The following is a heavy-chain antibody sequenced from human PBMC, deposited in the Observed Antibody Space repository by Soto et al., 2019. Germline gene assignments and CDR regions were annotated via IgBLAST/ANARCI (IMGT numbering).Heavy chain of an antibody. V-gene: IGHV3-23*01. CDR2: ISGSGGST. J-gene: IGHJ5*02. D-gene: IGHD2-15*01. CDR1: GFTFSSYA. CDR3: AKDRALYCSGGSCYSNWFDP. Sequence: GESLKISCAASGFTFSSYAMSWVRQAPGKGLEWVSAISGSGGSTYYADSVKGRFTISRDNSKNTLYLQMNSLRAEDTAVYYCAKDRALYCSGGSCYSNWFDPWGQGTLVTVSS.